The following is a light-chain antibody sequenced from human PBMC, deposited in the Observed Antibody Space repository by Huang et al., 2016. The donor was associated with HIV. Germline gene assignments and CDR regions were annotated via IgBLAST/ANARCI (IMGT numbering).Light chain of an antibody. CDR1: QDIYNY. Sequence: DIQMTQSPSAMSASVGERVTITCRASQDIYNYLAWFQQKPGKVPKRLIYAASSLQSGVPSRFSGSGSGQEFTLTINSLEPEDFATYYCLQHKHFHLPTFGQGTKVEIK. CDR3: LQHKHFHLPT. J-gene: IGKJ1*01. V-gene: IGKV1-17*03. CDR2: AAS.